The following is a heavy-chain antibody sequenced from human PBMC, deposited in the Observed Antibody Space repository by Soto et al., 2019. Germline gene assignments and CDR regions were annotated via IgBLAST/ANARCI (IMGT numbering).Heavy chain of an antibody. J-gene: IGHJ4*02. Sequence: PGGSLRLSCAASGFTISSYTMTWVRQASGKGLEWVSAITGSGTNTYYADSVKGRFTISTDKSTNTLYLHMSSLRAEDTAIYYCAKEASGGATGYYFDYWGQGTLVTVSS. CDR1: GFTISSYT. D-gene: IGHD1-26*01. CDR2: ITGSGTNT. V-gene: IGHV3-23*01. CDR3: AKEASGGATGYYFDY.